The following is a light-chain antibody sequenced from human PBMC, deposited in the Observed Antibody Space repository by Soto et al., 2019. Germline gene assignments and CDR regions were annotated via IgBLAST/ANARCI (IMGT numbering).Light chain of an antibody. CDR2: GAS. V-gene: IGKV1-39*01. J-gene: IGKJ4*01. CDR1: QSISSY. CDR3: QQSNSTPLT. Sequence: DIQMTQSPSSLSASVGDRVTITCRASQSISSYLKWYQQKPGKAPKVLISGASSLQSGVPLRFSGSGSGTDFTLTISSLQSEDFASYYCQQSNSTPLTFGGGTKVEIK.